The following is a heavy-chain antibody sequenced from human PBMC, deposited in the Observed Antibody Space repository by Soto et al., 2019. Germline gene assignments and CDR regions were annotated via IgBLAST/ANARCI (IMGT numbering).Heavy chain of an antibody. J-gene: IGHJ6*03. CDR2: INHGGST. CDR1: GGSFSGYY. D-gene: IGHD2-2*01. Sequence: QVQLQQWGAGLLKPSETLSLTCAVYGGSFSGYYWSWIRQPPGKGLEWIGEINHGGSTNYNPSLKSRVNIAVDTSKDPFSLQLSSVTAADTAVYCCARGPRWEYQLLLPVGGYYMDVWGRGTTLTVSS. CDR3: ARGPRWEYQLLLPVGGYYMDV. V-gene: IGHV4-34*01.